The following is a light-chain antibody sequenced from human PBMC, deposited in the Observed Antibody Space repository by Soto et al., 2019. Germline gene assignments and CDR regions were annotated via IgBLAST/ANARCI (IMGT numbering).Light chain of an antibody. Sequence: QSVLTQPASVSGSPGQSITISCTATASDVGDYNYVSWFQRYPGKAPKLMIYDVSNRPSGFSNRFSGSKSGNTASLTISGLQAEDEADYYCSSYTSTRTHVIFGGGTKLTVL. CDR1: ASDVGDYNY. CDR2: DVS. V-gene: IGLV2-14*01. CDR3: SSYTSTRTHVI. J-gene: IGLJ2*01.